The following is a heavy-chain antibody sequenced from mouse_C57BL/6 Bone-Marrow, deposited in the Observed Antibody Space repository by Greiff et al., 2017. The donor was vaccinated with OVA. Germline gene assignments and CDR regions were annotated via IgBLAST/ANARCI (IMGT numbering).Heavy chain of an antibody. CDR2: INPGSGGT. CDR3: GRRGY. V-gene: IGHV1-54*01. CDR1: GYAFTNYL. Sequence: VQLVESGPELVRPGTSVKVSCKASGYAFTNYLIEWVKQRPGQGLEWIGVINPGSGGTNYNEKFKGKATLTADKSSSTAYMQLSSLTSEDSSVYFCGRRGYWGQGTTLTVSS. J-gene: IGHJ2*01.